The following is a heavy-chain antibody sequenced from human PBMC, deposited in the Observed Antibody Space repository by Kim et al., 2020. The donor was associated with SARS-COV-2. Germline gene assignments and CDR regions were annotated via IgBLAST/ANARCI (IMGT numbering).Heavy chain of an antibody. Sequence: SETLSLTCTVSGGSISSYYWSWIRQPPGKGLEWIGYIYYSGSTNYNPSLKSRVTISVDTSKNQFSLKLSSVTAADTAVYYCARGSRDGYNWRVVGSYYYMDVWGKGTTVTVSS. CDR2: IYYSGST. D-gene: IGHD5-12*01. V-gene: IGHV4-59*08. CDR3: ARGSRDGYNWRVVGSYYYMDV. J-gene: IGHJ6*03. CDR1: GGSISSYY.